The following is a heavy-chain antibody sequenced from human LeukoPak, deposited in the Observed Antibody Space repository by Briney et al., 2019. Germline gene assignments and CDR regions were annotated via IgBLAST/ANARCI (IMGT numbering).Heavy chain of an antibody. CDR1: GFTFSRNS. Sequence: GGSLRLSCAASGFTFSRNSMNWVRQAPGKGLEWVSSISSSNIYYADSVKGRFTISRGNAKNSLYLQMNSLRADDTALYYCARDAGSGSYYIDYWGRGTLVTVSS. CDR3: ARDAGSGSYYIDY. V-gene: IGHV3-21*01. J-gene: IGHJ4*02. D-gene: IGHD3-10*01. CDR2: ISSSNI.